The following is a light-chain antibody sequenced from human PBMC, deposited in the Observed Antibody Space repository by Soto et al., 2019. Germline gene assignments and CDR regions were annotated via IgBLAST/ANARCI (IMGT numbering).Light chain of an antibody. Sequence: EVVMTQSPATLSVSPGERATLSCRASESLSGNLAWYQQKPGQAPRLLIYAASTRATGIPARFSGSGYGTAFTLTISGLQSEDFGVYDCQQYEKWFHTFGQGTRLDIK. CDR3: QQYEKWFHT. CDR1: ESLSGN. J-gene: IGKJ5*01. CDR2: AAS. V-gene: IGKV3-15*01.